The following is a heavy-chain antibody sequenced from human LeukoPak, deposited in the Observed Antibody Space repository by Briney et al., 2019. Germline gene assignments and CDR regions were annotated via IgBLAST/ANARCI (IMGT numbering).Heavy chain of an antibody. CDR1: GGSISSGSYY. CDR2: IYYSGST. J-gene: IGHJ5*02. V-gene: IGHV4-61*01. CDR3: ARHLFPGWSRGGRNWFDP. D-gene: IGHD1-14*01. Sequence: SETLSLTCTVSGGSISSGSYYWSWIRQPPGKGLEWIGYIYYSGSTNYNPSLKSRVTISVDTSKNQFSLKLSSVTAADTAVYYCARHLFPGWSRGGRNWFDPWGQGTLVTVSS.